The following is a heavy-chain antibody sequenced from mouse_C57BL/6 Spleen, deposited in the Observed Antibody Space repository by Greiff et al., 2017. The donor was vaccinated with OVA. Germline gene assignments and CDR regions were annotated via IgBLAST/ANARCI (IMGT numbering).Heavy chain of an antibody. Sequence: QVQLKESGAELVKPGASVKISCKASGYAFSSYWMNWVKQRPGKGLEWIGQIYPGDGDTNYNGKFKGKATLTADTSSSTAYMQLSSLTSEDSAVYFCARSRVDYYGSSLYYFDYWSQGTTLTVSS. CDR2: IYPGDGDT. J-gene: IGHJ2*01. CDR1: GYAFSSYW. CDR3: ARSRVDYYGSSLYYFDY. V-gene: IGHV1-80*01. D-gene: IGHD1-1*01.